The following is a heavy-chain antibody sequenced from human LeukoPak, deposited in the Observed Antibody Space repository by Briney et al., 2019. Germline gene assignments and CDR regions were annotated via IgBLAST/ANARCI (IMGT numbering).Heavy chain of an antibody. Sequence: GGSLKLSCAASGFTFSGSAMHWVRQASGKGLEWVGRIRSKANSYATAYAASVKGRFTISRDDSKNTAYLQMDSLKTEDTAVYYCTRHTLPYGSGSYSDYWGQGTLVTVSS. J-gene: IGHJ4*02. V-gene: IGHV3-73*01. CDR2: IRSKANSYAT. CDR3: TRHTLPYGSGSYSDY. CDR1: GFTFSGSA. D-gene: IGHD3-10*01.